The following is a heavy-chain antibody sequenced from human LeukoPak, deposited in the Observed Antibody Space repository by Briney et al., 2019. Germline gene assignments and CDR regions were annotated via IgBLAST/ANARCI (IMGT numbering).Heavy chain of an antibody. CDR2: INSDGTST. Sequence: GGSLRLSCAASGVTFSTYWMHWVRQPPGKGLVWVSRINSDGTSTNYADSVKGRFTISRDNAKNTLYLQMSSLRVEDTAVYYCARDSCSGGSCYFAHWGQGTLVTVSS. CDR3: ARDSCSGGSCYFAH. D-gene: IGHD2-15*01. CDR1: GVTFSTYW. J-gene: IGHJ4*02. V-gene: IGHV3-74*01.